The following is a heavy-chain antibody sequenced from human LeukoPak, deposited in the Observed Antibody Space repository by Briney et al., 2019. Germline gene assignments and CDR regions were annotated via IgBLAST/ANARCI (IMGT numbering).Heavy chain of an antibody. CDR1: GFPFSSYS. V-gene: IGHV3-23*01. CDR2: ISARDGRT. Sequence: GGSLRLSCAASGFPFSSYSMTWVRQAPGKGLEWVSIISARDGRTCYADSVKGRFTISRDNSKNTLYLQMNSLRVEDTAVYYCAKDRNDWKQGIDSWGQGTLVTVST. CDR3: AKDRNDWKQGIDS. J-gene: IGHJ4*02. D-gene: IGHD1-1*01.